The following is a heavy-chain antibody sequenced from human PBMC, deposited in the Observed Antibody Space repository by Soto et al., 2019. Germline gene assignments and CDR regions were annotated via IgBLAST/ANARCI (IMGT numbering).Heavy chain of an antibody. CDR2: INHSGST. CDR1: GGSFSGYY. J-gene: IGHJ5*02. CDR3: GRARPQLPWPSNWFDT. D-gene: IGHD3-10*01. Sequence: SETLSLTCAVYGGSFSGYYWSWIRQPPGKGLEWIGEINHSGSTNYNPALKSRVTISVDTSKNQFSLKLSSVTAADTAVSYCGRARPQLPWPSNWFDTWGQGTLVT. V-gene: IGHV4-34*01.